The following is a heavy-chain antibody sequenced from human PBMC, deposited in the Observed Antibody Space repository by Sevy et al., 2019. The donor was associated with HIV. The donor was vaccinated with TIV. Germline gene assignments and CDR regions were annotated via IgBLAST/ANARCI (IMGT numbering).Heavy chain of an antibody. CDR2: ISGSGGST. J-gene: IGHJ4*02. D-gene: IGHD4-17*01. Sequence: GGSLRLSCAASGFTFSSYAMSWVRQAPGKGLEWVSAISGSGGSTYYADSVKGRFTISRDNAENSLYLQMNSLTTEDTAVYYCARDSPDYGGNSDYFDYWGQGTLVTVSS. CDR3: ARDSPDYGGNSDYFDY. V-gene: IGHV3-23*01. CDR1: GFTFSSYA.